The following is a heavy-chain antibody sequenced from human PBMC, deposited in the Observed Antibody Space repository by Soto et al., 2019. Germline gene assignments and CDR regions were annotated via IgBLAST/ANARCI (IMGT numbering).Heavy chain of an antibody. CDR1: GGSISNSTYY. CDR3: ARTRTVAYYYGMDV. D-gene: IGHD4-4*01. J-gene: IGHJ6*02. CDR2: IYYSRNSGST. Sequence: PSETLSLTCTVSGGSISNSTYYWGWIRQPPGRGLEWIGSIYYSRNSGSTYYNPSLKSRVTVSVDTSKNQFSLKLSSVTAADTAVYFCARTRTVAYYYGMDVWGQGTTVTVSS. V-gene: IGHV4-39*01.